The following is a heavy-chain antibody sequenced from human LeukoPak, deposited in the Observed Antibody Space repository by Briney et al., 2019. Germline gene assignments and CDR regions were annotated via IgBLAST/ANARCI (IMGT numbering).Heavy chain of an antibody. Sequence: SETLSLTCTVSGGSISSYYWSWIRQPPGKGLEWIGYIYYSGSTNYNPSLKSRVTISVDTSKNQFSLKLSSVTAADTAVYYCARVFLVLSTRGAFDIWGQGTMVTVSS. D-gene: IGHD3-16*01. CDR2: IYYSGST. CDR3: ARVFLVLSTRGAFDI. CDR1: GGSISSYY. V-gene: IGHV4-59*08. J-gene: IGHJ3*02.